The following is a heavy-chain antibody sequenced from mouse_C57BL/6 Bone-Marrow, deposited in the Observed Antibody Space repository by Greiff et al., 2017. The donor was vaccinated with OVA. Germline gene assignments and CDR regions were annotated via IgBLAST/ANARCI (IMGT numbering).Heavy chain of an antibody. D-gene: IGHD1-1*01. J-gene: IGHJ4*01. CDR2: ISDGGSYT. CDR3: ARDYYGSSHYAMDY. V-gene: IGHV5-4*01. Sequence: EVHLVESGGGLVKPGGSLKLSCAASGFTFSSYAMSWVRQTPEKRLEWVATISDGGSYTYYPDNVKGRFTISRDNAKNNLYLQMSHLKSEDTAMYYCARDYYGSSHYAMDYWGQGTSVTVSS. CDR1: GFTFSSYA.